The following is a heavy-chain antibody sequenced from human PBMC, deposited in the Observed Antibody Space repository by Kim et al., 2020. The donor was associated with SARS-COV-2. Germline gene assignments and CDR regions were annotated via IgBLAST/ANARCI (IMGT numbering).Heavy chain of an antibody. J-gene: IGHJ3*02. CDR3: AGLSIAAAGTNAFDI. V-gene: IGHV1-69*13. CDR1: GGTFSSYA. D-gene: IGHD6-13*01. Sequence: SVKVSCKASGGTFSSYAISWVRQAPGQGLEWMGGIIPIFGTANYAQKFQGRVTITADESTSTAYMELSSLRSEDTAVYYCAGLSIAAAGTNAFDIWGQGTMVTVSS. CDR2: IIPIFGTA.